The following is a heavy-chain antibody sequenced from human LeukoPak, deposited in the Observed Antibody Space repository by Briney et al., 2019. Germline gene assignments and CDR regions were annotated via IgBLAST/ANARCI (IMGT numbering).Heavy chain of an antibody. CDR1: GFTFSSYA. CDR3: AREVRYYYGSGSQYYFDY. CDR2: ISGSGGST. Sequence: GGSLRLSCAASGFTFSSYAMSWVRQAPGKGLEGVSAISGSGGSTYYADSVKGRFTISRDNSKNTLYLQMNSLRAEDTAMYYCAREVRYYYGSGSQYYFDYWGQGTLVTVSS. V-gene: IGHV3-23*01. D-gene: IGHD3-10*01. J-gene: IGHJ4*02.